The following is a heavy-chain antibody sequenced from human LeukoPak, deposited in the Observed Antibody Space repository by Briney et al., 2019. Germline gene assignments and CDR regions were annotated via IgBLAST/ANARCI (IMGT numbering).Heavy chain of an antibody. Sequence: SETLSLTCTVSGGSISSYYWSWIRQPPGKGLEWVGYIYYSGSTNYNPSLKSRVTISVDTSKNQFSLKLSSVTAADTAVYYCARDPDCSSTSCWYYYMDVWGKGTTVTVSS. D-gene: IGHD2-2*01. CDR3: ARDPDCSSTSCWYYYMDV. J-gene: IGHJ6*03. CDR2: IYYSGST. V-gene: IGHV4-59*12. CDR1: GGSISSYY.